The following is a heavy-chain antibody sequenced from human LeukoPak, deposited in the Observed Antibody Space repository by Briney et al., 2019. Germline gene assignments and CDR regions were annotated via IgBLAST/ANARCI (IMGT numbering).Heavy chain of an antibody. CDR1: GYTFTSYY. CDR2: INPSGGST. J-gene: IGHJ6*02. D-gene: IGHD2-2*01. Sequence: GASVKVSCTASGYTFTSYYMHWVRQAPGQGLEWMGIINPSGGSTSYAQKFQGRVTMTRDTSTSTVYMELSSLRSEDTAVYYCARTDCSSTSCYLTGYYYYGMDVWGQGTTVTVSS. V-gene: IGHV1-46*01. CDR3: ARTDCSSTSCYLTGYYYYGMDV.